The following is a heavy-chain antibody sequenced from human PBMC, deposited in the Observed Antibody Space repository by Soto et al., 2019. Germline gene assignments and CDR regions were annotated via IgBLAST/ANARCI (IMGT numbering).Heavy chain of an antibody. D-gene: IGHD5-18*01. CDR3: ARAADTAMARGFFFDY. V-gene: IGHV5-51*01. J-gene: IGHJ4*02. CDR1: GYSVTSYC. Sequence: PMESLKLFRKGSGYSVTSYCVGWVRQTTGKDMEWMGIIYPGDSATRYSPSFLGQVTFSAYKFVSPAYLLPSRQNASDTAMYYSARAADTAMARGFFFDYWGQGTLVTVSS. CDR2: IYPGDSAT.